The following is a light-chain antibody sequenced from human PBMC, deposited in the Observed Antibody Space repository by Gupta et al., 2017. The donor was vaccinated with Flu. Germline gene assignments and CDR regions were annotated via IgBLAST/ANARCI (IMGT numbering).Light chain of an antibody. CDR1: QSISSD. V-gene: IGKV1-39*01. Sequence: DIQLTKSSSSLSASVGDRVNITCRASQSISSDLNWYQQKPGKAPKLLIYAASSLERGVPSRFSGSGSGTDFTLTISRLHPEDFATYYCRQNDSTGWTFGQGTKLEIK. CDR2: AAS. CDR3: RQNDSTGWT. J-gene: IGKJ1*01.